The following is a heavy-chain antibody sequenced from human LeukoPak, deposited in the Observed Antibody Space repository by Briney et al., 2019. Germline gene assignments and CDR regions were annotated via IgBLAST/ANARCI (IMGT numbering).Heavy chain of an antibody. Sequence: PGGSLRLSCAASGFIFSNYAMSWVRQAPGKGLEWVSAIGGSGISTYYADSLKGRFTISRDNSKKTLYLQMNSLRVEDTAVYYCAFIGVTGYIYWGLGTLVTVSS. CDR1: GFIFSNYA. V-gene: IGHV3-23*01. D-gene: IGHD3-9*01. CDR3: AFIGVTGYIY. CDR2: IGGSGIST. J-gene: IGHJ4*02.